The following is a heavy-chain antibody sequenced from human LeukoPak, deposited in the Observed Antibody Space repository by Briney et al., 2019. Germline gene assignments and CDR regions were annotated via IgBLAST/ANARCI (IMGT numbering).Heavy chain of an antibody. D-gene: IGHD3-10*01. V-gene: IGHV1-24*01. CDR2: FDPEDGET. CDR3: ATDQYYGSGSYSFDY. J-gene: IGHJ4*02. CDR1: GYTLTELS. Sequence: ASVKVSCKVSGYTLTELSMHWVRQAPGKGLEWMGGFDPEDGETIYAQKFQGRVTVTEDTSTDTAYMELSSLRSEDTAVYYCATDQYYGSGSYSFDYWGQGTLVTVSS.